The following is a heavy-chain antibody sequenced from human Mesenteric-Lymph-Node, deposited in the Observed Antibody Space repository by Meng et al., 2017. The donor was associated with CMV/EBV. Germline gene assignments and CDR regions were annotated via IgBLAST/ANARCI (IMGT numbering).Heavy chain of an antibody. J-gene: IGHJ4*02. V-gene: IGHV1-18*01. Sequence: ASVKVSCKASGYTFTSYGISWVRQAPGQGLEWMGWISAYNGNTNSAQKLQGRVIMTTDTSTSIAYMELRSLRSDDTAVYYCASAYIVVVPAALFHWGQGTLVTVSS. CDR3: ASAYIVVVPAALFH. CDR1: GYTFTSYG. CDR2: ISAYNGNT. D-gene: IGHD2-2*01.